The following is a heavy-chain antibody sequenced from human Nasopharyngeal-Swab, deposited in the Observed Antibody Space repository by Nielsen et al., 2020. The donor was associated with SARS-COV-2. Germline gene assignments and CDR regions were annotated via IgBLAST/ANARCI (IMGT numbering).Heavy chain of an antibody. V-gene: IGHV4-4*02. CDR3: AKELHLRHAFDL. CDR2: IYHTGDT. J-gene: IGHJ3*01. Sequence: RQPPGKGLEWIAEIYHTGDTYYNPSLGSRVTISVDKSNNQFSLKLSSVTAADTAVYYCAKELHLRHAFDLWGQGRMVTVSS.